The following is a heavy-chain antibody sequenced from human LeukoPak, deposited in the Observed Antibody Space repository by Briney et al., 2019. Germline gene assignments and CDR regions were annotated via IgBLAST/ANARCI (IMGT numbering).Heavy chain of an antibody. V-gene: IGHV1-46*01. J-gene: IGHJ4*02. CDR2: INPSDGST. D-gene: IGHD3-10*01. Sequence: VSVKVSCKAFGYTLTNHYMHWVRQTPGQGLEWMGIINPSDGSTTYAQKFQGRVTMTRDTSTSTVYMELSSLRSEDTAVYYCARADYGSASYLDYWGQGTLVTVSS. CDR3: ARADYGSASYLDY. CDR1: GYTLTNHY.